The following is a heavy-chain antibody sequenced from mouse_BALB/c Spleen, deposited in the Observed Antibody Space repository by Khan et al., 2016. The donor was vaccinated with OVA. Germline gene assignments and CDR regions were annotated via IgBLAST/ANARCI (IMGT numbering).Heavy chain of an antibody. J-gene: IGHJ2*01. V-gene: IGHV3-2*02. CDR1: GYSITSDYA. Sequence: SGPGLVKPSQSLSLTCTVTGYSITSDYAWNWIRQFPGNKLEWMGFISYSGNTNYNPSLKSRISINRDTSKNQFFLQLNSVTTEDTATYYCARVYGGDFDYWGQGTTLTVSS. CDR3: ARVYGGDFDY. CDR2: ISYSGNT. D-gene: IGHD1-1*01.